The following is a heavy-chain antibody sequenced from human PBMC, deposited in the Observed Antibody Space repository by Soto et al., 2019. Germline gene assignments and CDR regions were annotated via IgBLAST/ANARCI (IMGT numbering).Heavy chain of an antibody. D-gene: IGHD6-19*01. CDR2: ISAYNGNT. V-gene: IGHV1-18*01. CDR3: ARRPGYSSGWYLGVYGMDV. Sequence: EASVKVSCKASGYTFTSYGISRVRQAPGQGLEWMGWISAYNGNTNYAQKLQGRVTMTTDTSTSTAYMELRSLRSDDTAVYYCARRPGYSSGWYLGVYGMDVWGQGTTVTVSS. CDR1: GYTFTSYG. J-gene: IGHJ6*02.